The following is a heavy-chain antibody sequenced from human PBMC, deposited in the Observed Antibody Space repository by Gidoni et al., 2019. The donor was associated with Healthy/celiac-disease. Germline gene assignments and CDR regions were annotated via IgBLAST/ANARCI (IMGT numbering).Heavy chain of an antibody. V-gene: IGHV3-73*02. CDR1: GSPFRAPP. CDR3: TAPYCSSTSCYAWYFDL. D-gene: IGHD2-2*01. J-gene: IGHJ2*01. Sequence: EVQLVESGGGLVQPGGSLKLPCPASGSPFRAPPLPWVRQASGKGLEWVGRIRSKANSYATAYAASVKGRFTISRDDSKNTAYLQMNSLKTEDTAVYYCTAPYCSSTSCYAWYFDLWGRGTLVTVSS. CDR2: IRSKANSYAT.